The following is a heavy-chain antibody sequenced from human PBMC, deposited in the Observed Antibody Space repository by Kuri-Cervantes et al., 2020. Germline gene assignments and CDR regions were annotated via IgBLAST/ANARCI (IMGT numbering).Heavy chain of an antibody. CDR2: IYGGGDT. D-gene: IGHD6-13*01. CDR1: GFTVSNNY. Sequence: ETLSLTCAASGFTVSNNYMSWVRQAPGKGLEYISVIYGGGDTYYADSVKGRFTISRDNSRNTLYLQMNSLRAEDTAVYYCARDLWGIAAAGTSHWGQGTLVTVSS. V-gene: IGHV3-53*01. J-gene: IGHJ4*02. CDR3: ARDLWGIAAAGTSH.